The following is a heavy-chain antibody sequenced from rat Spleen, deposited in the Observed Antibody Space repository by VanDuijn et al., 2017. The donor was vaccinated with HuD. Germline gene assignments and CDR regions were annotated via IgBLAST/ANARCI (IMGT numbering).Heavy chain of an antibody. J-gene: IGHJ4*01. CDR3: ASLMYTPDYLGVMDV. Sequence: EVQLVESGGGLVQPGRSLKLSCVASGFTFNNYWMTWIRQAPGKGLEWVATIIYDGRRNYYRDSVKGRFTISRDNAKNSLYRQMDSLRSEATATYYCASLMYTPDYLGVMDVWGQGASVTVSS. V-gene: IGHV5-31*01. CDR2: IIYDGRRN. CDR1: GFTFNNYW. D-gene: IGHD1-6*01.